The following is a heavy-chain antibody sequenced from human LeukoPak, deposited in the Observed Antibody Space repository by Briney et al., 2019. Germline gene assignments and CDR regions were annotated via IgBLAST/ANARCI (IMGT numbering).Heavy chain of an antibody. D-gene: IGHD6-19*01. CDR1: GYSFTNYC. J-gene: IGHJ4*02. Sequence: PGESLKISFKGSGYSFTNYCIVLVRQMPGKGLEWMGIIYPGDSDTRYSPSFQGQVTISADKSISTAYLQWSSLKASDTAMYYCARRSRWSVAAIDYWGQGTLVTVSS. CDR2: IYPGDSDT. CDR3: ARRSRWSVAAIDY. V-gene: IGHV5-51*01.